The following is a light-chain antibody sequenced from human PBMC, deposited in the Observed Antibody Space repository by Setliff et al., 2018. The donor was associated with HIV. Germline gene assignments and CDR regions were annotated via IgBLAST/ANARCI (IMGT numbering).Light chain of an antibody. Sequence: YELTQPPSVSVAPGKTARITCGGNNIGSKSVHWYQQKPGQAPVLVIYYDSDRPSGIPERFSGSNSGNKATLTISRVEAGDEADYYCQVWDSSSDHPYVFGTGTKGTVL. CDR1: NIGSKS. CDR3: QVWDSSSDHPYV. V-gene: IGLV3-21*04. J-gene: IGLJ1*01. CDR2: YDS.